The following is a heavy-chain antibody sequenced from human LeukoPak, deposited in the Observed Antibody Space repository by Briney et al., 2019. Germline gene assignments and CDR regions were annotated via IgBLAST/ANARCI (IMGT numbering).Heavy chain of an antibody. Sequence: PGGSLRLSCAASGFTFSSYAMAWVRQAPGKGLEWVSAISGSGGRTYYADSVKGRFTISRDNSKNTLFLQMNSLRPEDTAVYYCAKDSDIAVAGSDDALDVWGQGTMVTVSS. CDR2: ISGSGGRT. V-gene: IGHV3-23*01. J-gene: IGHJ3*01. D-gene: IGHD6-19*01. CDR3: AKDSDIAVAGSDDALDV. CDR1: GFTFSSYA.